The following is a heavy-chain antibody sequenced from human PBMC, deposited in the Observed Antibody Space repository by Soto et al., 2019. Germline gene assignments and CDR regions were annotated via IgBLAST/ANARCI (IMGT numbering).Heavy chain of an antibody. Sequence: ASVKVSCKASGYTFTSYGISWVRQAPGQGLEWKGWISAYNGNTNYAQKLQGRVTMTTDTSTSTAYMELRSLRSDDTAVYYCARSVAAYLNYYYGMDVWGQGTTVTVSS. CDR2: ISAYNGNT. J-gene: IGHJ6*02. D-gene: IGHD6-6*01. V-gene: IGHV1-18*01. CDR1: GYTFTSYG. CDR3: ARSVAAYLNYYYGMDV.